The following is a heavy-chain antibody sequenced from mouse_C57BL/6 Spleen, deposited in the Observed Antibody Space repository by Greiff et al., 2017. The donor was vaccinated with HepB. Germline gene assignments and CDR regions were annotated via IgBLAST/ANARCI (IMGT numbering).Heavy chain of an antibody. J-gene: IGHJ1*03. CDR3: ARNHDRYFDV. V-gene: IGHV5-4*03. CDR2: ISDGGSYT. D-gene: IGHD2-12*01. Sequence: EVKVVESGGGLVKPGGSLKLSCAASGFTFSSYAMSWVRQTPEKRLEWVATISDGGSYTYYPDNVKGRFTISRDNAKNNLYLQMSHLKSEDTAMYYCARNHDRYFDVWGTGTTVTVSS. CDR1: GFTFSSYA.